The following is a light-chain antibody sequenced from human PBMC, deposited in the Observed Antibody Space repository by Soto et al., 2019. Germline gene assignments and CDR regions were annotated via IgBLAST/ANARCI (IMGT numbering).Light chain of an antibody. V-gene: IGKV3D-15*01. CDR1: QSVSSSY. Sequence: EIVLTQSPGTLSLSPGERATLSCRASQSVSSSYLAWYQQKPGQAPRLLIYGASTRATGIPAGFSGSGSGTEFTLTISSLQSEDFAVYYCQQYNNWPPTTFGQGTRLEIK. J-gene: IGKJ5*01. CDR2: GAS. CDR3: QQYNNWPPTT.